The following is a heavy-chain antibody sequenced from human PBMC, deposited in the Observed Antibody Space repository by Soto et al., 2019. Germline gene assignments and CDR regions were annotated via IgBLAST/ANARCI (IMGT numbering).Heavy chain of an antibody. Sequence: QLQLQESGPGLVKSSETLSLTCTVTGGSISSTIYYWGWVRQSPGMGLEWIGSIYYSGLAFYNPSLTSRATLSVDTSESRFSLRLNSLSAADTAVYYCARQAGDNYGDLDSWGQGTLVSVSS. V-gene: IGHV4-39*01. D-gene: IGHD5-18*01. J-gene: IGHJ4*02. CDR3: ARQAGDNYGDLDS. CDR1: GGSISSTIYY. CDR2: IYYSGLA.